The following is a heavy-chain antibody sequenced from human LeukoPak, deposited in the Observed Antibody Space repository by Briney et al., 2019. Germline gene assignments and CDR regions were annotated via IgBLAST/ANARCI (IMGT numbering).Heavy chain of an antibody. CDR2: IYPNSGGT. D-gene: IGHD6-19*01. CDR3: AKTFNSGWLQGDY. Sequence: GASVKVSCKASGYTFTGYYMHWVRQAPGQGLEWMGWIYPNSGGTNYAQKFQGRVTMTRDTSISTAYMELSSLRSDDTAVYYCAKTFNSGWLQGDYWGQGTLVTVSS. V-gene: IGHV1-2*02. CDR1: GYTFTGYY. J-gene: IGHJ4*02.